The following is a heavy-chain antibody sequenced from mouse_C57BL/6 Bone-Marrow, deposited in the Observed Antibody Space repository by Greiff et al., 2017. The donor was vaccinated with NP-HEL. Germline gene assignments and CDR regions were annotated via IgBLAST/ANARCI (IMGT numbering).Heavy chain of an antibody. V-gene: IGHV1-26*01. D-gene: IGHD1-1*01. CDR1: GYTFTDYY. CDR3: ARRGITTVVATGLGRGWFDY. CDR2: INPNNGGT. J-gene: IGHJ2*01. Sequence: VQLQQSGPELVKPGASVKISCKASGYTFTDYYMNWVKQSHGKSLEWIGDINPNNGGTSYNQKFKGKATLTVDKSSSTAYMELRSLTSEDSAVYYCARRGITTVVATGLGRGWFDYWGQGTTLTVSS.